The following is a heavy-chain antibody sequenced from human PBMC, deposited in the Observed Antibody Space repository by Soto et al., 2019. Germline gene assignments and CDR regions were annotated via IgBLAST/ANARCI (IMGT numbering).Heavy chain of an antibody. Sequence: ASVKVSCKASGYTFTSYYMHCVRQAPGQGLEWMGIINPSGGSTSYAQKFQGRVTMTRDTSTSTVYMELSSLRSEDTAVYYCARDGRYFDWLFLPFAYWGQGTLVTVSS. CDR1: GYTFTSYY. D-gene: IGHD3-9*01. V-gene: IGHV1-46*03. J-gene: IGHJ4*02. CDR2: INPSGGST. CDR3: ARDGRYFDWLFLPFAY.